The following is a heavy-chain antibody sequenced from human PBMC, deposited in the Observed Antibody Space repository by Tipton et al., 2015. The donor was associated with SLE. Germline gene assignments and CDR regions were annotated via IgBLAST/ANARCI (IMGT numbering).Heavy chain of an antibody. V-gene: IGHV4-39*07. J-gene: IGHJ5*02. CDR3: ARDRAICTRTTCYGDNWFDP. D-gene: IGHD2-2*01. CDR2: IHYSGTT. CDR1: GGSISSGSYY. Sequence: TLSLTFTVSGGSISSGSYYWSWIRQPAGKGLEWIGIIHYSGTTYYNPSLKSRVTISVDTSKNQFSLKVNSLTAADTAVYYCARDRAICTRTTCYGDNWFDPWGQGTLVTVSS.